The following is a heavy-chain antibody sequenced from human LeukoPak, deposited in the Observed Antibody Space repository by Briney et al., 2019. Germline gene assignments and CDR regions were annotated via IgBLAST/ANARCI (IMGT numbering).Heavy chain of an antibody. V-gene: IGHV3-74*01. CDR2: IDRDGSRI. Sequence: PGGSLRLSCAVSGFTFSSYWMHWVRQAPGKGLVWVSRIDRDGSRINYADSVKGRFTISRDNAKNTLYLQMNSLRAEDTAVYYCARGRSTNFLDVWGQGTTVTVSS. CDR3: ARGRSTNFLDV. CDR1: GFTFSSYW. D-gene: IGHD2-2*01. J-gene: IGHJ6*02.